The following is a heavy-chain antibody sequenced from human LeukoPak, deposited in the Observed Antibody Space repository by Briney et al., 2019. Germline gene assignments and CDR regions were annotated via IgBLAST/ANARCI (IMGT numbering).Heavy chain of an antibody. D-gene: IGHD6-13*01. CDR1: GYTFTGYY. Sequence: ASVKVSCKASGYTFTGYYMHWVRQAPGQGLEWMGWINPNSGGTNYAQKFQGRVTMTRDTSISTAYMELSRLRSEDTAVYYCARGYLTLIAAAGHDAFDIWGQGTMVTVSS. V-gene: IGHV1-2*02. CDR3: ARGYLTLIAAAGHDAFDI. CDR2: INPNSGGT. J-gene: IGHJ3*02.